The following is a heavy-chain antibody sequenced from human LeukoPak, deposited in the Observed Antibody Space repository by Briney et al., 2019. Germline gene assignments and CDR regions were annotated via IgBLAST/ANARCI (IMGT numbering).Heavy chain of an antibody. V-gene: IGHV4-59*08. CDR1: GGSISSYY. D-gene: IGHD5-12*01. J-gene: IGHJ4*02. CDR2: IYYSGST. Sequence: PSETLSLTCTVSGGSISSYYWSWIRQPPGKGLEWIGYIYYSGSTNYNPSLKSRVTISVDTSKNQFSLRLSSVTAADTAVYYCARHGGYSGYDTKFDYWGQGTLVTVSS. CDR3: ARHGGYSGYDTKFDY.